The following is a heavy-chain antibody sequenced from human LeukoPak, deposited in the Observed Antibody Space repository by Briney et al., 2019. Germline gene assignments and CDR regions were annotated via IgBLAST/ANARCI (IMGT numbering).Heavy chain of an antibody. CDR2: ISSSGSNI. D-gene: IGHD3-10*02. V-gene: IGHV3-48*03. Sequence: GGSLRLSCAASGFTFRRYEMNWVRQAPGKGLEWVSYISSSGSNIYYADSVKGRFTISRDNAKNSLYLQMNSLRAEDTAVYYCAELGITMIGGVWGKSMAVTISS. CDR1: GFTFRRYE. J-gene: IGHJ6*04. CDR3: AELGITMIGGV.